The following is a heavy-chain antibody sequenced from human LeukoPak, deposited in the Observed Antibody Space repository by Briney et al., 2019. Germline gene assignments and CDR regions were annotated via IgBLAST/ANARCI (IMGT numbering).Heavy chain of an antibody. Sequence: GESLKIPCKASRYSFTTHLIAWLPQKPRHRLDQIRIIFPDDSDTTYNPSFQCQVNISADQSSNTTYLQSSSLKASDTAIYYCARPRREVAALDYWGQGTLVTVSS. J-gene: IGHJ4*02. CDR3: ARPRREVAALDY. D-gene: IGHD6-6*01. CDR1: RYSFTTHL. CDR2: IFPDDSDT. V-gene: IGHV5-51*01.